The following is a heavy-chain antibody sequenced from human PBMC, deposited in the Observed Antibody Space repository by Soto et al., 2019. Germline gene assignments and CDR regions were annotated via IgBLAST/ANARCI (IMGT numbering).Heavy chain of an antibody. CDR2: ISYDGSNK. V-gene: IGHV3-30-3*01. J-gene: IGHJ5*02. Sequence: PGGSLRLSCAASGFTFSSYAMHWVRQAPGKGLEWVAVISYDGSNKYYADSVKGRFTISRDNSKNTLYLQMNSLRAEDTAVYYCARAVDTAMVPSSWGQGTLVTVSS. D-gene: IGHD5-18*01. CDR3: ARAVDTAMVPSS. CDR1: GFTFSSYA.